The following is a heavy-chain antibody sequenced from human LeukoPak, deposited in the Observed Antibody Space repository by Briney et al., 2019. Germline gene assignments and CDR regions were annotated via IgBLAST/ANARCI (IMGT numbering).Heavy chain of an antibody. CDR1: GYTFTSYD. V-gene: IGHV1-2*02. D-gene: IGHD3-22*01. Sequence: ASVKVSCKASGYTFTSYDINWVRQATGQGLEWMGWINPNTGRTNYAQNFQGRVTMTSDTSSSTAYMELNSLRSDDTAVYYCARGTYYDSSGYSGVRLFDYWGQGTLLTVSS. CDR2: INPNTGRT. J-gene: IGHJ4*02. CDR3: ARGTYYDSSGYSGVRLFDY.